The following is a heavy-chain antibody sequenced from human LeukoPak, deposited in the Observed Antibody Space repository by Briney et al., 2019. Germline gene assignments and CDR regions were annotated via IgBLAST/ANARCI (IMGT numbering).Heavy chain of an antibody. D-gene: IGHD3-10*01. J-gene: IGHJ4*02. CDR3: ARRSYYGSGSYSY. Sequence: SETLSLTCTVSGGSISRSSYYWGWIRQPPGKGLEWIGRIYYSGSTHYNPSLKSRVTISVDTSKNQFSLKLSSVTAADTAVYYCARRSYYGSGSYSYWGQGTLVTVSS. CDR1: GGSISRSSYY. V-gene: IGHV4-39*07. CDR2: IYYSGST.